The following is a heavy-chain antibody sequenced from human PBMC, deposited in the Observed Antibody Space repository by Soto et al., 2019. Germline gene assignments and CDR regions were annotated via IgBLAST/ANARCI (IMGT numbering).Heavy chain of an antibody. J-gene: IGHJ4*02. V-gene: IGHV4-4*02. CDR3: AKIVGATLVDY. CDR1: GASISSTSSGDW. Sequence: QVQLQESGPGLVKPSGTLSLTCTVSGASISSTSSGDWWSWVRQPPGKGLEWIGEIHHSGSTNYKRCIKRPHTLSLDKSNNQYSLRLSSVPSADTAVYYFAKIVGATLVDYWGQGTLVTVSS. D-gene: IGHD1-26*01. CDR2: IHHSGST.